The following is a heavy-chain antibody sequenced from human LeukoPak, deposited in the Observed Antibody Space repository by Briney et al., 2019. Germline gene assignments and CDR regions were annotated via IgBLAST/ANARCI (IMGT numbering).Heavy chain of an antibody. J-gene: IGHJ5*02. CDR2: IYTSGST. CDR1: GGSISSGSYY. D-gene: IGHD2-2*01. V-gene: IGHV4-61*02. Sequence: SETLSLTCTVSGGSISSGSYYWSWIRQPAGKGLEWIGRIYTSGSTNYNPSLKSRVTISVDTSKNQFSLKLSSVTAADTAVYYCARENWVCSSTSCYPGLFDPWGQGTLVTVSS. CDR3: ARENWVCSSTSCYPGLFDP.